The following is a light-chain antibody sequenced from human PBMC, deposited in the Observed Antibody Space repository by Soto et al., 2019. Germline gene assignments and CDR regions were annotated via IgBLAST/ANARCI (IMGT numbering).Light chain of an antibody. CDR1: SSNIGKNH. J-gene: IGLJ2*01. V-gene: IGLV1-51*02. Sequence: QSALTQPPSVSAAPGQKVTISCSGSSSNIGKNHVSWYQQVPGTAPELLIYESNKRPSGIPDRFSGSKSGTSATLGIAGLQTGDEADYYCGTWDSSLTAVLFGGGTKLTVL. CDR2: ESN. CDR3: GTWDSSLTAVL.